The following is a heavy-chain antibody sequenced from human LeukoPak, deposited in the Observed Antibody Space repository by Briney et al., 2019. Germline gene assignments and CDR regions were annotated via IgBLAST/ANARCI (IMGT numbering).Heavy chain of an antibody. V-gene: IGHV3-33*01. CDR3: AREVVVAATPNWFDP. J-gene: IGHJ5*02. Sequence: PGGSLRLSCAASGFPFSSYGMHWVRQAPGKGLEWVAFIWHDGSEKYYADSVKGRFTISRDNSKNTLYLQMSSLRAEDTAVYYCAREVVVAATPNWFDPWGQGTLVTVSS. CDR2: IWHDGSEK. D-gene: IGHD2-15*01. CDR1: GFPFSSYG.